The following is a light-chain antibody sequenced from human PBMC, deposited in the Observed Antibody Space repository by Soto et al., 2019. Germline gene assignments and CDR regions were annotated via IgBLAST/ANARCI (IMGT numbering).Light chain of an antibody. CDR3: QQYNSYPYT. CDR1: QSISSW. V-gene: IGKV1-5*03. CDR2: KAS. Sequence: DIQMTQSPSTLSASVGDRVTITCRASQSISSWLAWYQQKPGKAPKLLIYKASSLESGVPSRFSGSGSGTEFTLTISSLQPDDFATYYGQQYNSYPYTFGQWTKLEIK. J-gene: IGKJ2*01.